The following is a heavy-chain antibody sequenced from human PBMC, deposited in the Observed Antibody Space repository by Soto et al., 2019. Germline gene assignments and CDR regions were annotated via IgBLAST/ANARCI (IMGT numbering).Heavy chain of an antibody. CDR3: AKILQLGDYAYYYYGMDV. J-gene: IGHJ6*02. D-gene: IGHD4-17*01. CDR1: GFTFSSYW. Sequence: PGGSLRLSCAASGFTFSSYWMHWVRQAPGKGLVWVSRINSDGSNKYYADSVRGRFTISRDNSKNTLYLQMNSLRAEDTAVYYCAKILQLGDYAYYYYGMDVWGRGTTVTVSS. CDR2: INSDGSNK. V-gene: IGHV3-74*01.